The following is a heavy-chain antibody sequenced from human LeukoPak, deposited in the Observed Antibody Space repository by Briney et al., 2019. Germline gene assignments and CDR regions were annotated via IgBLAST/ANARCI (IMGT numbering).Heavy chain of an antibody. D-gene: IGHD1-1*01. CDR1: GFTFSSYA. J-gene: IGHJ4*02. V-gene: IGHV3-23*01. Sequence: GGSLRLSCAASGFTFSSYAMSWVRQAPGKGLEWVSAISGSGGSTYYADSVKGRFTISRDSSKNTLYLQMNSLRAEDTAVYYCAKHLSDNPGTLDYWGQGTLVTVSS. CDR2: ISGSGGST. CDR3: AKHLSDNPGTLDY.